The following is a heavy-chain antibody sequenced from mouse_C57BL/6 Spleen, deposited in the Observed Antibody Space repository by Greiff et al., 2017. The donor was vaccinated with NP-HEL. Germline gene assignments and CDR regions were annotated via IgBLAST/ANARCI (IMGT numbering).Heavy chain of an antibody. J-gene: IGHJ2*01. CDR3: ARRSNYGY. V-gene: IGHV1-50*01. Sequence: VQLQQPGAELVKPGASVKLSCKASGYTFTSYWMQWVKQRPGQGLEWIGEIDPSDSYTNYNQKFKGKATLTVDTSSSTAYMQPSSLTSEDSAVYYCARRSNYGYWGQGTTLTVSS. CDR1: GYTFTSYW. CDR2: IDPSDSYT. D-gene: IGHD2-5*01.